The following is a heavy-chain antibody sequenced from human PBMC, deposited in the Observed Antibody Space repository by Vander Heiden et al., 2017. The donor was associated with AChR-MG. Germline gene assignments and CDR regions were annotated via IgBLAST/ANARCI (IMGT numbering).Heavy chain of an antibody. V-gene: IGHV3-23*01. CDR2: ISGSGGST. J-gene: IGHJ4*02. CDR3: AKEGYYYDSSGYYEDY. Sequence: EVQLLESGGGLVQPGGSLRLPCAASGSTFSSYAMSWVRQAPGKGLEWVSAISGSGGSTYYADSVKGRFTISRDNSKNTLYLQMNSLRAEDTAVYYCAKEGYYYDSSGYYEDYWGQGTLVTVSS. CDR1: GSTFSSYA. D-gene: IGHD3-22*01.